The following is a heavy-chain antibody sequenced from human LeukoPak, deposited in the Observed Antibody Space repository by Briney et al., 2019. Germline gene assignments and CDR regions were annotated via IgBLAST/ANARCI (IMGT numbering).Heavy chain of an antibody. J-gene: IGHJ6*03. V-gene: IGHV3-53*01. CDR1: GFTVSSNY. Sequence: PGGSLRLSCAASGFTVSSNYMSWVRQAPGKGLEWVSVIYSDGSTYYADSVKGRFTISRDNSKNTLYLQMNSLRAEDTAVYYCAREEYYYYYMDVWGKGTTVTVSS. CDR3: AREEYYYYYMDV. CDR2: IYSDGST.